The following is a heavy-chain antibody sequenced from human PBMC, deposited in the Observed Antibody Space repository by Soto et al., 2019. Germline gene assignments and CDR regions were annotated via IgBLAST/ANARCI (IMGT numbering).Heavy chain of an antibody. D-gene: IGHD1-7*01. Sequence: EVQLLESGGCLVQPGGSLRLSCVASGFTFSSYAMSWVRQAPGKGLEWVSAISGSGGTTYYADSVRDRFSISRDNSKNTLYLQMNSLRAEDTAVYYCAKAPRWTGTSRYWGQGTLVTVSS. V-gene: IGHV3-23*01. J-gene: IGHJ4*02. CDR1: GFTFSSYA. CDR3: AKAPRWTGTSRY. CDR2: ISGSGGTT.